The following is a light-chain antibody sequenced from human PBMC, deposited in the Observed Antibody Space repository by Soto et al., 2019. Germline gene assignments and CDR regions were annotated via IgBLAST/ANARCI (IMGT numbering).Light chain of an antibody. Sequence: EMVMTQSPVTLSVSPGERATLSCRASQSVSYKLAWYQQKPGQAPRRIIYDASTRATGIPARFSGSRSGTEFTITISSLQSEDVAVYFCQQYYNWPPWTFGQGTQVEIK. CDR3: QQYYNWPPWT. CDR1: QSVSYK. CDR2: DAS. V-gene: IGKV3-15*01. J-gene: IGKJ1*01.